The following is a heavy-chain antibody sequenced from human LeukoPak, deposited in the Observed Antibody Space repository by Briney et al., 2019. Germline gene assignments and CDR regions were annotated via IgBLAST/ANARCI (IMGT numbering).Heavy chain of an antibody. Sequence: GGSLRLSCAASGFTFSSYSMNWVRQAPGEGLEWVSSISSSSSYIYYADSVKGRFTISRDNAKNSLYLRMNSLRAEDTAVYYCASIAVAGPASHDYWGQGTLVTVSS. D-gene: IGHD6-19*01. J-gene: IGHJ4*02. CDR2: ISSSSSYI. CDR3: ASIAVAGPASHDY. CDR1: GFTFSSYS. V-gene: IGHV3-21*01.